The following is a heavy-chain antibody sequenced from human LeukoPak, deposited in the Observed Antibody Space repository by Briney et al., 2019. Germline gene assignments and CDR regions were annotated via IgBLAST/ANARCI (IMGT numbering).Heavy chain of an antibody. CDR1: GGSISSYY. D-gene: IGHD3-10*01. CDR3: ARLIPYYYGSALGYFDY. Sequence: PSETLSLTCTVSGGSISSYYWSWIRQPPGKGLEWIGYMYYSGSTNYNPSLKSRVTISVDTSKNQFSLKLSSVTAADTAVYYCARLIPYYYGSALGYFDYWGQGTLVTVSS. V-gene: IGHV4-59*01. J-gene: IGHJ4*02. CDR2: MYYSGST.